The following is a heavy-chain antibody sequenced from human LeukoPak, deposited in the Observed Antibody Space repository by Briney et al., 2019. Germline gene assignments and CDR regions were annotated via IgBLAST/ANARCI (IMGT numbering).Heavy chain of an antibody. CDR2: INPNSDGT. Sequence: GASVKVSCKTSGYSFTAHYIHWVRQAPGQGLEWMGWINPNSDGTSYAQKFQGRVTMTRDTSFNTVYMGLNRLTPDATAVYYCGRGGGRFHFDYWGQGTPVTVSS. CDR1: GYSFTAHY. CDR3: GRGGGRFHFDY. J-gene: IGHJ4*02. D-gene: IGHD1-26*01. V-gene: IGHV1-2*02.